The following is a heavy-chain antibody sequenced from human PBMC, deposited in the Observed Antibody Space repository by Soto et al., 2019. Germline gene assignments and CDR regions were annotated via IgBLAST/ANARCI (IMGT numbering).Heavy chain of an antibody. CDR2: IYYSGST. D-gene: IGHD3-10*01. J-gene: IGHJ5*02. CDR1: GYSMRIGGYY. Sequence: QVQLQESGPGLVKPSQTLSLTCSVSGYSMRIGGYYWSWIRQLPGKGLEWIGYIYYSGSTNYNPSFTSRVTITANTSKNQSSLRLSSGTAADTAVYYCARGKGSGRARDWFDTWGQGTRVTVSS. CDR3: ARGKGSGRARDWFDT. V-gene: IGHV4-31*03.